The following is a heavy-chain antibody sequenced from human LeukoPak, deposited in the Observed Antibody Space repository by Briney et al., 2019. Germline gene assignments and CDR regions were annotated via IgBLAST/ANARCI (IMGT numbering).Heavy chain of an antibody. Sequence: SETLSLTCTVSGGSISSGSYYWSWIRQPAGKGLEWIGRIYTSGSTNYNPSLKSRVTISVDTSKNQFSLKLSSVTAADTAVYYCARSSWIPSTVGDYWGQGALVTVSS. CDR2: IYTSGST. J-gene: IGHJ4*02. CDR3: ARSSWIPSTVGDY. V-gene: IGHV4-61*02. CDR1: GGSISSGSYY. D-gene: IGHD5-18*01.